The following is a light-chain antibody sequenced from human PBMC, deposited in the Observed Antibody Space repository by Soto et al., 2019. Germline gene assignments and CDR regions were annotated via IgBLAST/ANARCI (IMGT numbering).Light chain of an antibody. CDR1: TSKIGANFD. CDR3: QSYDNGLSASI. V-gene: IGLV1-40*01. Sequence: QSVLTQPPSVSGSPGQGVTISCTGGTSKIGANFDVHWYQRLPGTGPKLLMYANNRRPSGVPARFSGSKSGTSASLAITGLQAEDEADYYCQSYDNGLSASIFGGGTKLTVL. J-gene: IGLJ2*01. CDR2: ANN.